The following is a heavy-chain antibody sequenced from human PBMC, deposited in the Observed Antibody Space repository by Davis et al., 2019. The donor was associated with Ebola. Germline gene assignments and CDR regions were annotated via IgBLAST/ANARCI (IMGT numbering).Heavy chain of an antibody. Sequence: LSLTCAASGFTFSNYAMTWVRQAPGKGLAWVSTISGSGGSTYYADSVKGRFTISRDNSKNTLYLQMNSLRAEDSAVYHCAKTGGSSGWYAPAYWGQGTLITVSS. CDR1: GFTFSNYA. CDR3: AKTGGSSGWYAPAY. V-gene: IGHV3-23*01. J-gene: IGHJ4*02. D-gene: IGHD6-19*01. CDR2: ISGSGGST.